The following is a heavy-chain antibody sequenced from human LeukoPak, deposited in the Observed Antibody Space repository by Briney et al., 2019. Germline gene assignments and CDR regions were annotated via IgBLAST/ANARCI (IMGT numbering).Heavy chain of an antibody. Sequence: SETLSLTCTVSGYSISRGYYCDWIRQRPGKGLEWIGSIYHSGSTYFNPSLKSRVSMSLDTSKNQFSLKLRSVTAADTAVYYCARGRGGGSYYVVLDYWGQGTLVTVSS. CDR1: GYSISRGYY. J-gene: IGHJ4*02. D-gene: IGHD1-26*01. CDR3: ARGRGGGSYYVVLDY. V-gene: IGHV4-38-2*02. CDR2: IYHSGST.